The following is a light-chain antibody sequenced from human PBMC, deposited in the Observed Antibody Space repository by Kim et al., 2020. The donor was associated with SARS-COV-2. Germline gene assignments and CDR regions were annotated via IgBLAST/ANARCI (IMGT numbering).Light chain of an antibody. V-gene: IGKV1-33*01. CDR2: GVS. CDR1: HDVSNY. Sequence: ASIGDRVTITCQASHDVSNYLNWYQQQSGKAPKVLIHGVSDLETGVPSRFSGSGFGTEFTLTISRLQPEDIGTYICQQYDKLPLTFGGGTKVEIK. J-gene: IGKJ4*01. CDR3: QQYDKLPLT.